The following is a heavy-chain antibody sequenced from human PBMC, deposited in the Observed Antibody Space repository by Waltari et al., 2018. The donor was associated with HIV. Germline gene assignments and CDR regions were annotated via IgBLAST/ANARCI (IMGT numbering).Heavy chain of an antibody. CDR2: IYYSGST. V-gene: IGHV4-39*07. J-gene: IGHJ3*02. Sequence: QLQLQESGPGLVKPSETLSLTCTVSGGSISSSSYYWGWIRQPPGKGLEWIGSIYYSGSTYYNPSLKSRVTISVDTSKNQFSLKLSSVTAADTAVYYCASKWGTDAFDIWGQGTMVTVSS. CDR1: GGSISSSSYY. D-gene: IGHD7-27*01. CDR3: ASKWGTDAFDI.